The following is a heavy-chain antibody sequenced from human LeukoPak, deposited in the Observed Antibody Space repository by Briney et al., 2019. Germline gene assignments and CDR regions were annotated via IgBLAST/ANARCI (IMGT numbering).Heavy chain of an antibody. V-gene: IGHV1-3*02. J-gene: IGHJ4*02. Sequence: WASVKVSCTASGYTFTNYALHWVRQAPGQRLEWMGWTNGATGNTRFSQDFQGRLTITIDTSASIAYMDLSSLRSEDTAVYYCARSPGGNARTWLDYWGQGTLVTVSS. CDR2: TNGATGNT. CDR3: ARSPGGNARTWLDY. D-gene: IGHD4-23*01. CDR1: GYTFTNYA.